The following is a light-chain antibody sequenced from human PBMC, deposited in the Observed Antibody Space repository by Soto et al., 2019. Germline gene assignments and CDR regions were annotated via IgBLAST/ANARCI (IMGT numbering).Light chain of an antibody. CDR2: GAS. J-gene: IGKJ2*01. CDR1: QSVGTS. Sequence: TQSPATLSLSPGEKVTLSCRASQSVGTSLAWYQQKPGQPPRILIFGASTRITGIPARFSGSGSGTEFTHTTSSQHSQDFAVYYCQQYINCPAHSFGPGTKLEMK. CDR3: QQYINCPAHS. V-gene: IGKV3-15*01.